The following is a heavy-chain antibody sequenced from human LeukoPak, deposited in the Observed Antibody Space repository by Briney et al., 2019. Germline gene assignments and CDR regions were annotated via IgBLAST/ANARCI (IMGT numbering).Heavy chain of an antibody. J-gene: IGHJ4*02. CDR2: INHSGST. Sequence: SETLSLTCAVYGGSFSGYYWSWIRQPPGKGLEWIGEINHSGSTNYNPSLKSRVTISVDTSKNQFSLKLSSVTATDTAVYYCARGTMAAAATDDYWGQGTLVTVSS. D-gene: IGHD6-13*01. V-gene: IGHV4-34*01. CDR3: ARGTMAAAATDDY. CDR1: GGSFSGYY.